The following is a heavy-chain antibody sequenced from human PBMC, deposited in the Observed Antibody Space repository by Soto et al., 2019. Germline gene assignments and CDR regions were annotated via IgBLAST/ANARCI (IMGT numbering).Heavy chain of an antibody. J-gene: IGHJ6*02. CDR1: GFSLSTRGVG. CDR3: AHSRESITAGGTGMDV. V-gene: IGHV2-5*02. Sequence: QITLKESGPTLVKPTQTLTLTCTFSGFSLSTRGVGVGWIRQPPGKAPEWLALIYWDDDKRYSPSLKSRLTITKDTSKNQVVLTMINMDPVDTATYYCAHSRESITAGGTGMDVWGQGTTVTVSS. CDR2: IYWDDDK. D-gene: IGHD6-13*01.